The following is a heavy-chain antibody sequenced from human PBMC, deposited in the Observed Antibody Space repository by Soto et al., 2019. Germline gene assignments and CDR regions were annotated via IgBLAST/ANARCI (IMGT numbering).Heavy chain of an antibody. CDR2: ISAYNGNT. CDR3: ARDHQDYYDSSRYDY. J-gene: IGHJ4*02. V-gene: IGHV1-18*01. CDR1: GYTFTSYG. Sequence: ASVKVSCKASGYTFTSYGISWVRQAPGQGLEWMGWISAYNGNTNYAQKLQGRVTMTTDTSTSTAYMELRSLRSDDTAVYYCARDHQDYYDSSRYDYWGQGTLVTVSS. D-gene: IGHD3-22*01.